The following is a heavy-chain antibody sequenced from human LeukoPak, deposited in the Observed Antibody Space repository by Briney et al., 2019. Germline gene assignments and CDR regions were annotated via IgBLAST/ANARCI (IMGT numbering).Heavy chain of an antibody. D-gene: IGHD2-21*02. Sequence: ASVKVSCTASGYTFTGYYMHWVRQAPGQGLEWMGWINPNSGGTNYAQKFQGRVTMTRDTSISTAYMELSRLRSDDTAVYYCARIAYCGGDCYPTRFDYWGQGTLVTVSS. J-gene: IGHJ4*02. CDR3: ARIAYCGGDCYPTRFDY. CDR1: GYTFTGYY. V-gene: IGHV1-2*02. CDR2: INPNSGGT.